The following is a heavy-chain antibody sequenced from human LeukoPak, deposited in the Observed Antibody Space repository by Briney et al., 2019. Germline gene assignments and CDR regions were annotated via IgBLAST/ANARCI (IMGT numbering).Heavy chain of an antibody. V-gene: IGHV4-59*01. D-gene: IGHD5-18*01. CDR2: IYYSVST. CDR1: GGSISSYY. J-gene: IGHJ3*02. Sequence: SETLSLTCTVSGGSISSYYWSWIRQPPGKRLEWIGYIYYSVSTSYNPSLKSRVTISVDTSKNQISLKLSSVTAADTAVYYCARDLGVMVRAFDIWGQGTMVTVSS. CDR3: ARDLGVMVRAFDI.